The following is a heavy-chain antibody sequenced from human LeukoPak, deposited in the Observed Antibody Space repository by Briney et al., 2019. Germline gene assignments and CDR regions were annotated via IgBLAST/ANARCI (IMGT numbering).Heavy chain of an antibody. V-gene: IGHV4-59*01. J-gene: IGHJ4*02. CDR2: IYYSGST. CDR3: ARFSTGGWSVY. D-gene: IGHD6-19*01. CDR1: GGSISSYY. Sequence: PSETLSLTCTVSGGSISSYYWSWIRQPPGKGLEWIGYIYYSGSTNYNPSLKSRVTISVDTSKNQFSLKLSSVTAADTAVYYCARFSTGGWSVYWGQGTLVTVSS.